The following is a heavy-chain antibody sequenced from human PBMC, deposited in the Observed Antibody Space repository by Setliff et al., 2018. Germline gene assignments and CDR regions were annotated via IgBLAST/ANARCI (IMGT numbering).Heavy chain of an antibody. CDR2: IYYSGST. J-gene: IGHJ4*02. D-gene: IGHD5-18*01. V-gene: IGHV4-59*01. Sequence: PSETLSLTCTVSGGSISSYYWSWIRQPPGKGLEWIGYIYYSGSTNYNPSLKSRVTISVDTSKNQFSLKLSSVTAADTAVYYCARATYTAMVNYWGQGTLVTVSS. CDR3: ARATYTAMVNY. CDR1: GGSISSYY.